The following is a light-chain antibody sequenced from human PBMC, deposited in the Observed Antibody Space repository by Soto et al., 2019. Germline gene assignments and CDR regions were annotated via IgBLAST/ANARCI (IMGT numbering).Light chain of an antibody. CDR1: SSDVGGYNY. Sequence: QSALTQPASVSGSPGQSITISCTGTSSDVGGYNYVSWYQQHPGKAPKLMIYDVGNRPSGVSNRFSGSKSGNTASLTISGLKAEDEADYYCSSYTSSRTLVFGGGTKLTVL. V-gene: IGLV2-14*01. J-gene: IGLJ2*01. CDR3: SSYTSSRTLV. CDR2: DVG.